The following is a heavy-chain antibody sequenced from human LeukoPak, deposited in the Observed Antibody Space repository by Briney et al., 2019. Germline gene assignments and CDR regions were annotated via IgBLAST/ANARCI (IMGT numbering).Heavy chain of an antibody. Sequence: ASVKVSCKASGYTFTSYGISWVRQAPGQGLEWMGWISAYNGNTNYAQKLQGRVTMTTDTSTSTAYMELGSLRSDDTAVYYCARAKITMVRGVIYYYYGMDVWGQGTTVTVSS. CDR2: ISAYNGNT. CDR1: GYTFTSYG. V-gene: IGHV1-18*01. J-gene: IGHJ6*02. D-gene: IGHD3-10*01. CDR3: ARAKITMVRGVIYYYYGMDV.